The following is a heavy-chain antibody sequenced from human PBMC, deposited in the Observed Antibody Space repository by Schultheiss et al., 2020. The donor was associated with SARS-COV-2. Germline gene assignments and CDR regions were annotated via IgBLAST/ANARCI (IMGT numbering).Heavy chain of an antibody. CDR3: AHLDSNYYYYYGLDV. Sequence: SGPTLVKPTQTLTLTCTFSGFSLTTSGAGVAWIRQPPGKALEWLALIYWNDDKRYSPFLKSRLIISKGTSKNQVVLTMTNMAPVDTATFYCAHLDSNYYYYYGLDVWGQGTTVTVSS. CDR1: GFSLTTSGAG. V-gene: IGHV2-5*01. D-gene: IGHD4-11*01. CDR2: IYWNDDK. J-gene: IGHJ6*02.